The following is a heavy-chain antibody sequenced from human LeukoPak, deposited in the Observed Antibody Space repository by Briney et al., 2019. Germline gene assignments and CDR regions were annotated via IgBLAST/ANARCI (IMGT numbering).Heavy chain of an antibody. CDR3: ARRGATVTTDAFDI. Sequence: SVKVSCKASGGTFSSYVISWVRQAPGQGLEWMGGIIPIFGTANYAQKFQGRVTITADESTSTAYMELSSLRSEDTAVYYCARRGATVTTDAFDIWGQGTMVTVSS. V-gene: IGHV1-69*13. J-gene: IGHJ3*02. CDR2: IIPIFGTA. D-gene: IGHD4-17*01. CDR1: GGTFSSYV.